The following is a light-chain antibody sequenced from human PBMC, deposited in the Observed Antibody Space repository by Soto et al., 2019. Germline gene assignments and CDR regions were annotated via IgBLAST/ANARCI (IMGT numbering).Light chain of an antibody. CDR1: HSIKNA. Sequence: DIQMTQSPSSLSASVGDRLTITCRASHSIKNALNWYQHKPGRAPKLLIYGASALPNGVPSRFSGSGSETHFTLTITGLQPEDFATYFCQQGSSTPYTFGQGTKLEI. CDR2: GAS. CDR3: QQGSSTPYT. V-gene: IGKV1-39*01. J-gene: IGKJ2*01.